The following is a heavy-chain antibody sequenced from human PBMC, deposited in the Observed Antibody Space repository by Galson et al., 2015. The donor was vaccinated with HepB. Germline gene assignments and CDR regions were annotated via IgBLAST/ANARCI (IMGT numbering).Heavy chain of an antibody. CDR1: GFTFSNYA. CDR3: AKNLYDTSTGFDY. Sequence: SLRLSCAASGFTFSNYAMSWVRQAPGKGLEWVSPISGSGSSTYYADSVKGRFTISRDNSKNTLYLQMNSLRAEDTAVYYCAKNLYDTSTGFDYWGQGTLVTVSS. V-gene: IGHV3-23*01. CDR2: ISGSGSST. J-gene: IGHJ4*02. D-gene: IGHD3-22*01.